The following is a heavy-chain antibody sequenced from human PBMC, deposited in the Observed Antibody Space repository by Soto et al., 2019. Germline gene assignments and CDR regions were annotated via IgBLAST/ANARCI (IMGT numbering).Heavy chain of an antibody. CDR3: ARGDYYDSSGYF. J-gene: IGHJ4*02. V-gene: IGHV1-69*13. D-gene: IGHD3-22*01. CDR2: IIPIFGTA. Sequence: SVKVPCKAAGGTFSSYAISCLRESPGQGLEWMGGIIPIFGTANYAQKFQGRVTITADESTSTAYMELSSLRSEDTAVYYCARGDYYDSSGYFWGQGTLVTVSS. CDR1: GGTFSSYA.